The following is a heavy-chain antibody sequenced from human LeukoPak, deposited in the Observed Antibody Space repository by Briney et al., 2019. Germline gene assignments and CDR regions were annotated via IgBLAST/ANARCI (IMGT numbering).Heavy chain of an antibody. CDR3: ARGWDIVVVTAIPRAKAFDI. D-gene: IGHD2-21*02. CDR1: GGTFSCYA. V-gene: IGHV1-69*13. J-gene: IGHJ3*02. Sequence: GASVKVSCKASGGTFSCYAISWVRQAPGQGLEWMGGIIPIFGTANYAQKFQGRVTITADESTSTAYMELSSLRSEDTAVYYCARGWDIVVVTAIPRAKAFDIWGQGTMVTVSS. CDR2: IIPIFGTA.